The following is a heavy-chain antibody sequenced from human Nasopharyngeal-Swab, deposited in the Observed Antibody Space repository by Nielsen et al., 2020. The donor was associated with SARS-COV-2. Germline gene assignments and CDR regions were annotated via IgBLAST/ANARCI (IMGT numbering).Heavy chain of an antibody. CDR1: GGSFSGYY. V-gene: IGHV4-34*01. CDR3: ARGVPGNGFDP. Sequence: GSLRLSCAVYGGSFSGYYWSWIRQPPGKGLEWIGEINHSGSTNYNPSLKSRVTISVDTSKNQFSLKLSSVTAADTAVYYCARGVPGNGFDPWGQGTLVTVSS. J-gene: IGHJ5*02. CDR2: INHSGST.